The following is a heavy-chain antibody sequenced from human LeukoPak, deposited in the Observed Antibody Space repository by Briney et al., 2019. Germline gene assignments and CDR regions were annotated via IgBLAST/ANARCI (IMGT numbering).Heavy chain of an antibody. CDR3: ARQDYGDYPPGY. Sequence: SETLSLTCTVSGGAMNNYYWSWIRQPAGKGLEWIGRIYTSGNTNYNPSLESRVTMSVDTSKSQFSLKMKSVTAADTAVYYCARQDYGDYPPGYWGQGTLVTVSS. V-gene: IGHV4-4*07. J-gene: IGHJ4*02. CDR1: GGAMNNYY. CDR2: IYTSGNT. D-gene: IGHD4-17*01.